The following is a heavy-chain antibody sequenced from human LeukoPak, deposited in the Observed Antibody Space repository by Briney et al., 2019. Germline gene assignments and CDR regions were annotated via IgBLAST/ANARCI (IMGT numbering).Heavy chain of an antibody. CDR1: GFTFNNYN. V-gene: IGHV3-21*04. CDR2: ITSSGTYI. Sequence: KPGGSLRLSCATSGFTFNNYNMNWVRQAPGRALEWVSSITSSGTYIFYADSVKGRFTISRDNSKNTLYLQMNRLRAEDTAMYYCVKDRVDGSGSQFDYWGQGTLVTVSS. D-gene: IGHD3-10*01. CDR3: VKDRVDGSGSQFDY. J-gene: IGHJ4*02.